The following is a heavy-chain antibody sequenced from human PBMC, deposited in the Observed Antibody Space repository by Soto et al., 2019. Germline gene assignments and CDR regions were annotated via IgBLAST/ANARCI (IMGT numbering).Heavy chain of an antibody. Sequence: GGSLRLFCAASGFTFSSYGMHWVRQAPGKGLEWVAVIWYDGSNKYYADSVKGRFTISRDNSKNTLYLQMNSLRAEDTAVYYCARDLGIAAAFVYWGQGTLVTVSS. CDR1: GFTFSSYG. D-gene: IGHD6-13*01. V-gene: IGHV3-33*01. J-gene: IGHJ4*02. CDR2: IWYDGSNK. CDR3: ARDLGIAAAFVY.